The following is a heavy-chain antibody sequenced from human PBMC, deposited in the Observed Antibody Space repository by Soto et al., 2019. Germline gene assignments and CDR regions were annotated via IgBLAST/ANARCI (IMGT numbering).Heavy chain of an antibody. D-gene: IGHD5-12*01. J-gene: IGHJ4*02. CDR3: ARDPEKYSGYDLAIDY. CDR1: GFTFSYYE. Sequence: GGSLRLSCAASGFTFSYYEMNWVRQAPGKGLEWVSYISDSGRSTSYADSVRGRFTISRDNTKNSLFLQMNSLRAEDTAIYYCARDPEKYSGYDLAIDYWGQGTPVTVSS. V-gene: IGHV3-48*03. CDR2: ISDSGRST.